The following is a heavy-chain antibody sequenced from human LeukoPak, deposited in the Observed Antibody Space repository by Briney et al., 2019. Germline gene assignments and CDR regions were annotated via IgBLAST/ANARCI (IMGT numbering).Heavy chain of an antibody. V-gene: IGHV3-30*18. J-gene: IGHJ4*02. CDR3: AKGGWYGSY. CDR1: GFTFSSYG. Sequence: PGGSLRLSCAASGFTFSSYGMHWVRQAPGKGLEWVAVISYDGSNKYYADSVKGRFTISRDNSKNTLYLQMNSLRAEDTAVYHCAKGGWYGSYWGQGTLVTVSS. CDR2: ISYDGSNK. D-gene: IGHD6-19*01.